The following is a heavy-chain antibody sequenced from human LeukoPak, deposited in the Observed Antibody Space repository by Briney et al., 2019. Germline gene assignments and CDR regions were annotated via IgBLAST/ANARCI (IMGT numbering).Heavy chain of an antibody. V-gene: IGHV4-4*02. CDR1: GGSISSSNW. CDR2: IYHSGST. D-gene: IGHD7-27*01. J-gene: IGHJ3*02. Sequence: SGTLSLTCAVSGGSISSSNWWSWVRQPPGKGLEWIGEIYHSGSTNYNPSLKSRVTISVDKSKNQFSLKLSYVTAADTAVYYCARDFPGMGKSPDAFDIWGQGTMVTVSS. CDR3: ARDFPGMGKSPDAFDI.